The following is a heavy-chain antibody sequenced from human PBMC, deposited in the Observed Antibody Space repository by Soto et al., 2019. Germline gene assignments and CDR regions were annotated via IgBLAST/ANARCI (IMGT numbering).Heavy chain of an antibody. Sequence: VASVKVSCKASGYTFTSYYMHWVRQAPGQGLEWMGIINPSGGSTSYAQKFQGRVTMTRDTSTSTVYMELSSLRSEDTAVYYCASSYYYDSSGYYSVVDWGQGTLVTVSS. CDR2: INPSGGST. J-gene: IGHJ4*02. CDR1: GYTFTSYY. CDR3: ASSYYYDSSGYYSVVD. V-gene: IGHV1-46*01. D-gene: IGHD3-22*01.